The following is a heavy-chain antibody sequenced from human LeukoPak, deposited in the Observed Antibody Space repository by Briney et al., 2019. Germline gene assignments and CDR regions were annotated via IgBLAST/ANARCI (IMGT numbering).Heavy chain of an antibody. D-gene: IGHD1-26*01. Sequence: QPGGSLRLSCAASGFTVSTNYMSWVRQAPGKGLEWVSVIFRDATTYYADSVKGRFTISRDTSRNTLYLQMNSLRDEDTAVYHCVRLIVGAHGGGWFDPWGQGTLVTVSS. CDR1: GFTVSTNY. CDR2: IFRDATT. V-gene: IGHV3-53*01. J-gene: IGHJ5*02. CDR3: VRLIVGAHGGGWFDP.